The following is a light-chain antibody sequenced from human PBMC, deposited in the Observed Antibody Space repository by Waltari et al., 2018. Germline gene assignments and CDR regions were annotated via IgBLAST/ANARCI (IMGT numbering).Light chain of an antibody. Sequence: DIQMTHSPSTLSASVGDRVTITCRASQSISSWLAWYQQKPGKAPKLLIYKASSLESGVPSRFSGSGSGIEFTLTISSLQPDDFATYYCQQYNSYPVTFGQGTKLEIK. CDR2: KAS. J-gene: IGKJ2*01. V-gene: IGKV1-5*03. CDR3: QQYNSYPVT. CDR1: QSISSW.